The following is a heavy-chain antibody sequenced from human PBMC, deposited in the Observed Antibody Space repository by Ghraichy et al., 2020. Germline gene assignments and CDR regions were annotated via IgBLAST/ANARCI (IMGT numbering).Heavy chain of an antibody. D-gene: IGHD3-22*01. V-gene: IGHV1-2*02. CDR2: INPNSGGT. J-gene: IGHJ4*02. Sequence: ASVKVSCKASGYTFTGYYMHWVRQAPGQGLEWMGWINPNSGGTNYAQKFQGRVTMTRDTSISTAYMELSRLRSDDTAVYYCATNKNYYDSSLLDYWGQGTLVTVSS. CDR3: ATNKNYYDSSLLDY. CDR1: GYTFTGYY.